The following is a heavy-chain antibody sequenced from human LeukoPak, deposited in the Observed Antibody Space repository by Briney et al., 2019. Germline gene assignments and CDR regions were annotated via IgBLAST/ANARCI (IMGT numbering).Heavy chain of an antibody. CDR1: GFTFSDYY. CDR3: ATLGFYFVFTFDC. J-gene: IGHJ4*02. V-gene: IGHV3-11*03. D-gene: IGHD2/OR15-2a*01. Sequence: GGSLRLSCAASGFTFSDYYMSWIRQAPGKGLEWVSYISGNSRYTNYGDSVRGRFTVSRDNAKNSQYLQMNSLRAEDTAVYYCATLGFYFVFTFDCWGQGTLVTVSS. CDR2: ISGNSRYT.